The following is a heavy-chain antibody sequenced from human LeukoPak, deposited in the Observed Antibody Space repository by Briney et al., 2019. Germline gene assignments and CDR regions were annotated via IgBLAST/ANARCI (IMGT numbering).Heavy chain of an antibody. Sequence: PSETLSLTCTVSGDSISSGDYYWGWIRQPAGKGREWIMRISSSGSTNYNPALKSRTTISVDTSKNQFSLKLSSVTAADTPVYFCARGPYSYDSSGAFDIWGQGTMVTVSS. V-gene: IGHV4-61*02. CDR2: ISSSGST. CDR3: ARGPYSYDSSGAFDI. D-gene: IGHD3-22*01. J-gene: IGHJ3*02. CDR1: GDSISSGDYY.